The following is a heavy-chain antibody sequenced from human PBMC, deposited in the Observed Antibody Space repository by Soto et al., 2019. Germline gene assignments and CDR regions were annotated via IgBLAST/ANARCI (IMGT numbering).Heavy chain of an antibody. CDR3: ARDHYYDSTPPYVMDV. Sequence: ASVKVSCKASGYTFTSYGISWVRQAPGQGLEWMGWISAYNGNTNYAQKLQGRVTMTTDTSTSTAYMELRSLRSDDTAVYYCARDHYYDSTPPYVMDVWGQGTTVTVSS. J-gene: IGHJ6*02. CDR2: ISAYNGNT. D-gene: IGHD3-22*01. V-gene: IGHV1-18*01. CDR1: GYTFTSYG.